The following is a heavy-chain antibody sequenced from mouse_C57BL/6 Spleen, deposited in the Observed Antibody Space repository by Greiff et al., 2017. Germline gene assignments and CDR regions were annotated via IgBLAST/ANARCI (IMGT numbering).Heavy chain of an antibody. CDR3: VREALYDGYYEGWYFDV. CDR1: GFSFNTYA. J-gene: IGHJ1*03. Sequence: EVMLVESGGGLVQPKGSLKLSCAASGFSFNTYAMNWVRQAPGKGLEWVARIRSKSNNYATYYADSVKDRFTISRDDSESMLYLQMNNLKTEDTAMYYCVREALYDGYYEGWYFDVWGTGTTVTVSS. CDR2: IRSKSNNYAT. D-gene: IGHD2-3*01. V-gene: IGHV10-1*01.